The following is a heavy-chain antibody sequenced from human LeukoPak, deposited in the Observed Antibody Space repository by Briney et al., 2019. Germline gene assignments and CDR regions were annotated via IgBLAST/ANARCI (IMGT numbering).Heavy chain of an antibody. CDR1: GFTFSTYT. CDR3: AKDRYSSWYLTLDY. V-gene: IGHV3-23*01. J-gene: IGHJ4*02. Sequence: GGSLRLSCAASGFTFSTYTMNWVRQAPGKGLEWVSAITGSGDSTYFTDSVKGRFTISRDNSKNTLYLQMNSLRAEDTAVYYCAKDRYSSWYLTLDYWGQGTLVTVSS. D-gene: IGHD6-13*01. CDR2: ITGSGDST.